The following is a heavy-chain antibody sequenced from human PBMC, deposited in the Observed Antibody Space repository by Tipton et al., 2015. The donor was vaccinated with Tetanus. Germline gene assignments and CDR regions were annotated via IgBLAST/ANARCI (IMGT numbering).Heavy chain of an antibody. CDR3: AKDLTGYSSGWVFDY. D-gene: IGHD6-19*01. Sequence: SLRLSCAASGFTFDDYAMHWVRQAPGKGLEWVSGISWNSGSIGYADSVKGRFTISRDNAKNSLYLQMNSLRAEDTALYYCAKDLTGYSSGWVFDYWGQGTLVTVSS. CDR1: GFTFDDYA. CDR2: ISWNSGSI. V-gene: IGHV3-9*01. J-gene: IGHJ4*02.